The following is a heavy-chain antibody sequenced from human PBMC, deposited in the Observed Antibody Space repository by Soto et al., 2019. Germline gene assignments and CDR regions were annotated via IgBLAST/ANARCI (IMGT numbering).Heavy chain of an antibody. Sequence: ASVKVSCKASGYTFTSYGISWVRQAPGQGLEWMGWISAYNGNTNYAQKLQGRVTMTTDTSTGTAYMELRSLRSDDTAVYYCASHLPLRIAAAGILHDYFKHWGQGTLVTVSS. CDR2: ISAYNGNT. J-gene: IGHJ1*01. V-gene: IGHV1-18*01. D-gene: IGHD6-13*01. CDR1: GYTFTSYG. CDR3: ASHLPLRIAAAGILHDYFKH.